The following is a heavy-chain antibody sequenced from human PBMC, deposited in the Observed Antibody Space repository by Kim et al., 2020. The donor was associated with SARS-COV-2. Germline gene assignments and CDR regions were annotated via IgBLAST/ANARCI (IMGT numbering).Heavy chain of an antibody. Sequence: SETLSLTCTVSGGSISSSSYYWGWIRQPPGKGLEWIGSIYYSGSTYYNPSLKSRVTISVDTSKNQFSLKLSSVTAADTAVYYCAREVLGYCSGGSCYDDYWGQGTLVTVSS. J-gene: IGHJ4*02. D-gene: IGHD2-15*01. CDR3: AREVLGYCSGGSCYDDY. V-gene: IGHV4-39*07. CDR1: GGSISSSSYY. CDR2: IYYSGST.